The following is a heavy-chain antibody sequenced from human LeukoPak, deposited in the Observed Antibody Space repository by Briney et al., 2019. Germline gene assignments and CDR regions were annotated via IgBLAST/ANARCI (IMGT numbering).Heavy chain of an antibody. CDR3: AKDWYCSSTSCYRSDSYYYYGMDV. CDR2: ISGSGGST. D-gene: IGHD2-2*02. Sequence: GSLRLSCAASGFTFSSYAMSWVRQAPGKGLEWVSAISGSGGSTYYADSVKGRFTISRDNSKNTLYLQMSSLRAEDTAVYYCAKDWYCSSTSCYRSDSYYYYGMDVWGQGTTVTVSS. V-gene: IGHV3-23*01. J-gene: IGHJ6*02. CDR1: GFTFSSYA.